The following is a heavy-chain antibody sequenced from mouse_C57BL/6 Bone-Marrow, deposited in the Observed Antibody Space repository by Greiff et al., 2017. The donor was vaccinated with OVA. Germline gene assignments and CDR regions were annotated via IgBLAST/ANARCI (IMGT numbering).Heavy chain of an antibody. CDR2: ISSGGSYT. CDR1: GFTFSSYG. V-gene: IGHV5-6*01. J-gene: IGHJ3*01. CDR3: ARPQTDQATFWFAY. D-gene: IGHD3-2*02. Sequence: DVHLVESGGDLVKPGGSLKLSCAASGFTFSSYGMSWVRQTPDKRLEWVATISSGGSYTYYPDSVKGRFTLSRDNAKNTLYLQMSSLKSDDTAMYYCARPQTDQATFWFAYWGQGTLVTVSA.